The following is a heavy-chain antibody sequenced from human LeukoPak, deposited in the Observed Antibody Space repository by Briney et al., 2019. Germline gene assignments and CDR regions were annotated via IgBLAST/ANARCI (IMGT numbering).Heavy chain of an antibody. J-gene: IGHJ4*02. V-gene: IGHV3-7*01. D-gene: IGHD4-11*01. CDR1: GFTFRNYV. CDR3: ARVDYSKSSDY. CDR2: IKQDGSEK. Sequence: GGSLRLSCAASGFTFRNYVIHWVRQAPGKGPEWVANIKQDGSEKYYVDSVKGRFTISRDNAKNSLYLQMNSLRAEDTAVYYCARVDYSKSSDYWGQGTLVTVSS.